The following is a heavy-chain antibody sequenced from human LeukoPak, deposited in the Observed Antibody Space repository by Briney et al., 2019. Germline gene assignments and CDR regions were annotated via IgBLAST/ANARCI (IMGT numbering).Heavy chain of an antibody. V-gene: IGHV4-39*01. D-gene: IGHD6-6*01. Sequence: PSETLSLTCTVSGGSISSSSYYWGWIRQPPGKGLEWIGSIYYSGSTYYNPSLKTPVTISVDTSKTQFSLKLSSVTAPDTAVYYCARREYSSSSALDYWGQGTLVTVSS. CDR3: ARREYSSSSALDY. CDR2: IYYSGST. J-gene: IGHJ4*02. CDR1: GGSISSSSYY.